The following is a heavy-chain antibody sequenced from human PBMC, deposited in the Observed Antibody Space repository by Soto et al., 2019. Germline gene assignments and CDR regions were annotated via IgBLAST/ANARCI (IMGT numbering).Heavy chain of an antibody. CDR1: CYTFTSYG. V-gene: IGHV1-18*04. CDR2: ISAYNGNT. CDR3: ARDYYDSSGYPYFDY. J-gene: IGHJ4*02. Sequence: SEEVSFKASCYTFTSYGISWVRQAPGQGLEWMGWISAYNGNTNYAQKLQGRVTMTTDTSTSTAYMELRSLRSDDTAVYYCARDYYDSSGYPYFDYWGQGTLVTVSS. D-gene: IGHD3-22*01.